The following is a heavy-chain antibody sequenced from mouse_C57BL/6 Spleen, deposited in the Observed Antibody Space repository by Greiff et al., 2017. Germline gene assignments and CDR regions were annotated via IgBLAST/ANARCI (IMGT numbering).Heavy chain of an antibody. V-gene: IGHV1-20*01. J-gene: IGHJ2*01. CDR1: GYSFTGYF. D-gene: IGHD1-1*01. Sequence: EVQLQQSGPELVKPGDSVTISCTASGYSFTGYFMNWVMQSHCKSLEWIGRINPYNGDTFYNQKFKGKATLTVEKSNSSAHMELRSLTSEDSAVYYCARDYYGSSYHYFDYWGQGTTLTVSS. CDR3: ARDYYGSSYHYFDY. CDR2: INPYNGDT.